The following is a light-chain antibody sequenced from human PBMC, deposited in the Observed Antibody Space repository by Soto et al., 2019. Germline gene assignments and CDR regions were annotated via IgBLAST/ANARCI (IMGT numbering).Light chain of an antibody. CDR3: QQYNNWPSWT. Sequence: EIVLTQSPATLSLSPGERATLSCRASQSVSSYLAWYQQKPGQAPRLLIYDASNRATGIPARFSGSGSGTDFTLTISSLQSEDFAVYYCQQYNNWPSWTFGQGTKV. CDR1: QSVSSY. J-gene: IGKJ1*01. CDR2: DAS. V-gene: IGKV3-11*01.